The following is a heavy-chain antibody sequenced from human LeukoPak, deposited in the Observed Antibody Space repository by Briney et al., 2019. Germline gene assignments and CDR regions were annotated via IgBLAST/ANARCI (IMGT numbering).Heavy chain of an antibody. Sequence: GGSLRLSCAASGFTFSSYGMHWVRQAPGKGLEWVSVIYSGGSTYYADSVKGRFTISRDNSKNTLYLQMNSLRAEDTAVYYCARAHRFDPWGQGTLVTVSS. CDR2: IYSGGST. J-gene: IGHJ5*02. V-gene: IGHV3-53*01. CDR1: GFTFSSYG. CDR3: ARAHRFDP.